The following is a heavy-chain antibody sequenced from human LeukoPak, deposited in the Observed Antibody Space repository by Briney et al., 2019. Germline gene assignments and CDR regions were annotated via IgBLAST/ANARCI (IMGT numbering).Heavy chain of an antibody. CDR2: IKQDGSEK. Sequence: PGGSLRLSCAASGFTFSSYWMSWVRQAPGKGLEWVANIKQDGSEKYYVDSVKGRFTISRDNAKNSLYLQMNSLRAEDTAVYYCARDWSCSGGSCYPFDYWGQGTLVTVSS. J-gene: IGHJ4*02. CDR3: ARDWSCSGGSCYPFDY. V-gene: IGHV3-7*01. CDR1: GFTFSSYW. D-gene: IGHD2-15*01.